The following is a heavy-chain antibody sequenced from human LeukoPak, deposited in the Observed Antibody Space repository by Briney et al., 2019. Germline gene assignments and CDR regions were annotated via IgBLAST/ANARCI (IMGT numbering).Heavy chain of an antibody. Sequence: GGSLRLSCAASGFTVSSYYMTWVRQAPGKGLEWVSVIYSGGSTYYADSVKGRVAISRDNSKNTVFLQMNSVRAEDTAVYYCARSYSNHLFGMDVWSQGTTVTVSS. D-gene: IGHD4-11*01. CDR3: ARSYSNHLFGMDV. V-gene: IGHV3-66*01. CDR2: IYSGGST. CDR1: GFTVSSYY. J-gene: IGHJ6*02.